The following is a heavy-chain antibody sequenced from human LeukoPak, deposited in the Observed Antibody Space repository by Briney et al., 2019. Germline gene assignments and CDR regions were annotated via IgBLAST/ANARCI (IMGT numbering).Heavy chain of an antibody. CDR2: IYYSGST. Sequence: PSETLSLTCTVSGGSISSSSYYWGWIRQPPGKGLEWIGSIYYSGSTYYNPSLKSRVTISVDTSKNLFSLKLSSVTAADTAVYYCAREHYSSYYYYYYMDVWGKGTTVTVSS. CDR1: GGSISSSSYY. V-gene: IGHV4-39*07. J-gene: IGHJ6*03. CDR3: AREHYSSYYYYYYMDV. D-gene: IGHD4-11*01.